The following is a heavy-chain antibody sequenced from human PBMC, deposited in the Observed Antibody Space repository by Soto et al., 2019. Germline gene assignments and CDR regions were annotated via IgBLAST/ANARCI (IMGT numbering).Heavy chain of an antibody. V-gene: IGHV3-74*01. Sequence: EVQLVESGGGLVQPGGSLRLSCAASGFTFTNYFMHWVRQVPGKGLVWVSRISSDGSSTSYADSVKGRFTISRDNAKNTLYLQMNSLRAEDTAVYYCASYHYDSSGYYYLDYWGQGALVTVSS. D-gene: IGHD3-22*01. CDR3: ASYHYDSSGYYYLDY. J-gene: IGHJ4*02. CDR2: ISSDGSST. CDR1: GFTFTNYF.